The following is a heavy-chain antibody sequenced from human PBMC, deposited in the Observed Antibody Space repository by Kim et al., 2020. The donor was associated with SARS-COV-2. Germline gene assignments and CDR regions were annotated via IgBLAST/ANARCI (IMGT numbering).Heavy chain of an antibody. Sequence: SETLSLTCAVSGGSISSSNWWSWVRQPPGKGLEWIGEIYHSGSTNYNPSLKSRVTISVDKSKNQFSLKLSSVTAADTAVYYCARVDTRVVAATGFDPCGQGTLVTVSS. D-gene: IGHD2-15*01. CDR1: GGSISSSNW. CDR3: ARVDTRVVAATGFDP. CDR2: IYHSGST. J-gene: IGHJ5*02. V-gene: IGHV4-4*02.